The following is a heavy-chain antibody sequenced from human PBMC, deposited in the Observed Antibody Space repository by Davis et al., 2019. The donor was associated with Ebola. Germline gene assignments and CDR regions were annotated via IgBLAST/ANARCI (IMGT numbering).Heavy chain of an antibody. V-gene: IGHV1-24*01. Sequence: ASVKVSCKVSGYTLTELSMHWVRQAPGKGLEWMGGFDPEDGETIYAQKFQGRVTMTEDTSTDTAYMELSSLRSEDTAVYYCATGPSGTMIVAPEYWGQGTLVTVSS. J-gene: IGHJ4*02. D-gene: IGHD3-22*01. CDR1: GYTLTELS. CDR2: FDPEDGET. CDR3: ATGPSGTMIVAPEY.